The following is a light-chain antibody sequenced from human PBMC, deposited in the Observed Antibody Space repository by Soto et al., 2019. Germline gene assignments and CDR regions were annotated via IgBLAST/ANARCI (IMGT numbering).Light chain of an antibody. CDR3: SSYTSSSTWV. V-gene: IGLV2-14*01. CDR2: EVS. Sequence: QSVLTQPASVSGSPGQSITISCTGTSSDVGGYNYVSWYQHHPGKAPKLMIYEVSYRPSGVSSRFSGSKSANTASLTISGLQAEDEADYYCSSYTSSSTWVFGGGTKVTVL. CDR1: SSDVGGYNY. J-gene: IGLJ3*02.